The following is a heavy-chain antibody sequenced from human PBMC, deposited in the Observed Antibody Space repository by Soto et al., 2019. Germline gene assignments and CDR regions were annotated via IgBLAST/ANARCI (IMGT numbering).Heavy chain of an antibody. D-gene: IGHD3-3*01. V-gene: IGHV1-18*01. Sequence: ASVKVSCKASGYTFTSYGISWVRQAPGQGLEWMGWISAYNGNTNYAQKLQGRVTMTTDTSTSTAYMELRSLRSDDTAVYYCARVFYDFWSGNWFDPWGQGTLVTVSS. J-gene: IGHJ5*02. CDR2: ISAYNGNT. CDR1: GYTFTSYG. CDR3: ARVFYDFWSGNWFDP.